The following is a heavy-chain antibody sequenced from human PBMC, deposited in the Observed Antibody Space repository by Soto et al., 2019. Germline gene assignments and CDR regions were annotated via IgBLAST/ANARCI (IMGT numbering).Heavy chain of an antibody. CDR1: GFTFTSYA. D-gene: IGHD2-15*01. V-gene: IGHV3-23*01. Sequence: EVQLLESGGGLVQPEGSLRLSCAASGFTFTSYAMGWVRQAPGKGQEWVSVISSGGSTYYADSVRGRFTISRDNSKDTLSLQMNSLRAEDTAVYYCAKRRGAGGHFDYWGQGALVTVSS. J-gene: IGHJ4*02. CDR3: AKRRGAGGHFDY. CDR2: ISSGGST.